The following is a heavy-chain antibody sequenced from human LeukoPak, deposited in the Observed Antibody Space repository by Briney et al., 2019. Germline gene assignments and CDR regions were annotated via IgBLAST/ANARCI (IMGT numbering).Heavy chain of an antibody. J-gene: IGHJ4*02. D-gene: IGHD2-2*01. CDR1: GYTFTSYA. CDR2: INAGNGNT. V-gene: IGHV1-3*01. CDR3: ASQFEYCSSTSCGVEIDY. Sequence: ASVKVSCKASGYTFTSYAMHWVRQAPGQRLEWMGWINAGNGNTKYSQKFQGRVTITRDTSASTAYMELSSLRSEDTAVYYCASQFEYCSSTSCGVEIDYWGQGTLVTVSS.